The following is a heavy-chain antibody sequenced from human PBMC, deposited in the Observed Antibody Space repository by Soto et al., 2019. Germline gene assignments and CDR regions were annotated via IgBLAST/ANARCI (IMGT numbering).Heavy chain of an antibody. D-gene: IGHD1-26*01. CDR2: ISYDGSNK. CDR3: AKDGWDGMDV. CDR1: GFTFSSCG. V-gene: IGHV3-30*18. J-gene: IGHJ6*02. Sequence: GGSLRLSCAASGFTFSSCGMHWVRQAPGKGLEWVAVISYDGSNKYYADSVKGRFTISRDNSKNTLYLQMNSLRAEDTAVYYCAKDGWDGMDVWGQGTTVTVSS.